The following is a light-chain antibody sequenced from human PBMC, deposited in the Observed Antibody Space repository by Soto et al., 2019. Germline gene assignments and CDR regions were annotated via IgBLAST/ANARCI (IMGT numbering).Light chain of an antibody. J-gene: IGKJ1*01. CDR1: ENVNST. Sequence: EIVMTHSPATLSVSPWEITTLSCRASENVNSTLAWYQQKPGQAPRLLIHGASTRAPGFPARFSGSGSGTDFTLTISSLQSEDFAVYYCQQYNDWPWTFGQGTKVDIK. CDR2: GAS. CDR3: QQYNDWPWT. V-gene: IGKV3-15*01.